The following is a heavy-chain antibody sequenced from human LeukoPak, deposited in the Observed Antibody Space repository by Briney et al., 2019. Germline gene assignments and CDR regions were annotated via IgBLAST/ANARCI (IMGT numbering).Heavy chain of an antibody. V-gene: IGHV3-48*01. CDR2: MSSSSRTI. D-gene: IGHD4-17*01. CDR1: GFTLSTYS. J-gene: IGHJ4*02. Sequence: EGSLRLSCAASGFTLSTYSMNWVRQAPGKGLEWVSYMSSSSRTIYYADSVGGRFTISRDNAKNSLYLQMNSLRAEDTAVYYCARDVYGDYGSDYWGQGTLVTVSS. CDR3: ARDVYGDYGSDY.